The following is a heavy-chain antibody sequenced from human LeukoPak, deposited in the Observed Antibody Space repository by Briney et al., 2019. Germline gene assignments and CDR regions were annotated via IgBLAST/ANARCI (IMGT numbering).Heavy chain of an antibody. CDR2: INPNSGGT. CDR3: ARDLEPRRHLDY. CDR1: GYTFTDYY. Sequence: ASVKVSCKASGYTFTDYYMHWVRQAPGQGLEWMGWINPNSGGTNYAQKLQGRVTMTTDTSTSTAYMELRSLRSDDTAVYYCARDLEPRRHLDYRGQGTLVTVSS. J-gene: IGHJ4*02. D-gene: IGHD1-14*01. V-gene: IGHV1-2*02.